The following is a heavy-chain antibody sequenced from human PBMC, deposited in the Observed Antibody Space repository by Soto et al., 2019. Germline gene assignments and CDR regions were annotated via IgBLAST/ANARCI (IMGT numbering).Heavy chain of an antibody. V-gene: IGHV4-59*01. D-gene: IGHD3-3*01. CDR3: ARTRLVGVVGPQMGYYFDD. Sequence: QVQLQESGPGLVRPSETLSLTCTVSGGSIINYYWSWMRHPPGKGLEWVGYISYVGSTSYNHSLKSRDTISMDTSKNQFSLSLSSVTAADTALYYCARTRLVGVVGPQMGYYFDDWGQGTLVTVSS. CDR2: ISYVGST. CDR1: GGSIINYY. J-gene: IGHJ4*02.